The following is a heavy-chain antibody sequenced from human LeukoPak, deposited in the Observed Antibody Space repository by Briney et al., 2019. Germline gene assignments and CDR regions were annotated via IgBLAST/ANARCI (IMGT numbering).Heavy chain of an antibody. CDR2: IPYDGSKK. J-gene: IGHJ5*02. CDR3: ARDLVVVVAATSTSRFDP. Sequence: PGRSLRLSCAAWGFTFSSYAMHWVRHATGKGLEGVAVIPYDGSKKYCVDSVKGRFIISRDNSKNPLYLQMTSLRAEDTAVYYCARDLVVVVAATSTSRFDPWGQGTLVTVSS. V-gene: IGHV3-30-3*01. D-gene: IGHD2-15*01. CDR1: GFTFSSYA.